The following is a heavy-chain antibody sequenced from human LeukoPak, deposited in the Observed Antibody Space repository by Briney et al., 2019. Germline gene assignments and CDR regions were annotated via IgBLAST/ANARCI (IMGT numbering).Heavy chain of an antibody. V-gene: IGHV4-34*01. J-gene: IGHJ5*02. CDR3: ARGVGIAVAPRPVWFDP. D-gene: IGHD6-19*01. Sequence: PSETLSLTCAVYGGSFSGYYWSWIPQPPGKGLEWIGELNHSGSTNYNPSLKSRVNISVDTSKNQFSLKLSSVTAADTAVYYCARGVGIAVAPRPVWFDPWGQGTLVTVSS. CDR2: LNHSGST. CDR1: GGSFSGYY.